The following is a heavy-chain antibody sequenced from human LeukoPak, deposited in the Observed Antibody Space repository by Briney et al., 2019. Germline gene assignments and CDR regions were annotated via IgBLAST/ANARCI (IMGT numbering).Heavy chain of an antibody. CDR2: IYHSGST. V-gene: IGHV4-38-2*02. D-gene: IGHD3-10*01. CDR1: GYSISSGYY. CDR3: ARLSRMWFGEPFDY. Sequence: SETLSLTCTVSGYSISSGYYWGWIRQPPGKGLEWIGSIYHSGSTYYNPSLKSRVTISVDTSKNQFSLKLSSVTAADTALYYCARLSRMWFGEPFDYWGPGTLVTASS. J-gene: IGHJ4*02.